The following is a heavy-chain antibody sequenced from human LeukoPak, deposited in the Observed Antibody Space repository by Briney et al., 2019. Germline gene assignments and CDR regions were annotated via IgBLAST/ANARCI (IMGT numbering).Heavy chain of an antibody. CDR1: GGTFSSYA. D-gene: IGHD1-14*01. Sequence: GSSVKVSCKASGGTFSSYAISWVRQAPGQGLEWMGGIIPILGTANYAQKFQGRVTITTDESTSTAYMELSSLRSEDTAVYYCARDRTARWYFDLWGRGTLVTVSS. V-gene: IGHV1-69*05. CDR3: ARDRTARWYFDL. CDR2: IIPILGTA. J-gene: IGHJ2*01.